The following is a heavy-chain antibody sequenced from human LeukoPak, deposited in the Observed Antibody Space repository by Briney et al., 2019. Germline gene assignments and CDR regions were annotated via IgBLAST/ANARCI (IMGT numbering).Heavy chain of an antibody. D-gene: IGHD3-10*01. V-gene: IGHV1-46*01. J-gene: IGHJ4*02. Sequence: ASVKVSCKASGYTFTSYYMHWVRQAPGQGPEWMGIINPSGGTTSYAQNFQGRVTMTRDTSTSTVYMELSSLRSEDTAVYYCGRLTLVGGLIQNLDCWGQGTLVTVSS. CDR2: INPSGGTT. CDR3: GRLTLVGGLIQNLDC. CDR1: GYTFTSYY.